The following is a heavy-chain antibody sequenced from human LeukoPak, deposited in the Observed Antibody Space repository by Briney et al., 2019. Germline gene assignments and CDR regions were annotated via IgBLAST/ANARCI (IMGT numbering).Heavy chain of an antibody. J-gene: IGHJ3*02. CDR1: GFTVSSNY. CDR2: IYSGGST. D-gene: IGHD5-18*01. Sequence: PGGSLRLSCAVSGFTVSSNYMSWVRQAPGKGLEWVSVIYSGGSTYYADSVKGRFTISRDNSKNTLYLQMNSLRAEDTAVYYCASVYSYGYGAFDIWGQGTMVTVSS. V-gene: IGHV3-53*01. CDR3: ASVYSYGYGAFDI.